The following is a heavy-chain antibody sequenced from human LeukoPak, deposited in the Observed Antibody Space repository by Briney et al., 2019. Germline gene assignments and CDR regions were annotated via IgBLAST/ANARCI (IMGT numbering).Heavy chain of an antibody. CDR3: ARDLWFGEPSYYFDY. V-gene: IGHV4-4*07. CDR1: GGSISSYY. Sequence: SETLSLTCTVSGGSISSYYWSWIRQPARKGLEWIGRIYTSGSTNYNPSLKSRVTMSVDTSKNQFSLKLSSVTAADTAVYYCARDLWFGEPSYYFDYWGQGTLVTVSS. J-gene: IGHJ4*02. CDR2: IYTSGST. D-gene: IGHD3-10*01.